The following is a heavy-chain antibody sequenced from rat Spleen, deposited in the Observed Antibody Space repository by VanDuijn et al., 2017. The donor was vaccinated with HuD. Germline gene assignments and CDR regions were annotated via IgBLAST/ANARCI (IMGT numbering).Heavy chain of an antibody. CDR2: INIGGGDT. Sequence: EVQLVESGGALVQPGRSLKLSCAASGFTFRNYGMAWVRQTLTRGLEWVAFINIGGGDTYYRDSVKGRFTISRENAQNTLYLQMNSLRSEDTATYYCARGVADYWGQGVMVTVSS. J-gene: IGHJ2*01. D-gene: IGHD4-3*01. CDR1: GFTFRNYG. CDR3: ARGVADY. V-gene: IGHV5S13*01.